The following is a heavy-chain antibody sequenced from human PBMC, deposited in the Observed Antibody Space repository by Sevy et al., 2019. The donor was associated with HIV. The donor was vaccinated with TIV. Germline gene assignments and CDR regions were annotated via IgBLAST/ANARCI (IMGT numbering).Heavy chain of an antibody. V-gene: IGHV3-9*01. D-gene: IGHD2-15*01. CDR2: INWNSVNI. Sequence: GGYLRLSCAASGFTFDDYGMHWARQAPGKGLEWVSSINWNSVNIAYADSVKGRFTISRDNTKNSLYLQMNSLRAEDTAFYYCAKDADATGNSYSDYWGQGTMVSVSS. CDR1: GFTFDDYG. J-gene: IGHJ4*02. CDR3: AKDADATGNSYSDY.